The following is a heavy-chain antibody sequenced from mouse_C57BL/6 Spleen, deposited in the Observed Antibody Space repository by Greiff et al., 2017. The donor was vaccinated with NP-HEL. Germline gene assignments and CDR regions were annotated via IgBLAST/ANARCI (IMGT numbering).Heavy chain of an antibody. Sequence: ESGPGLVKPSQSLSLTCSVTGYSITSGYYWNWIRQFPGNKLEWMGYISYDGSNNYNPSLKNRISITRDTSKNQFFLKLNSVTTEDTATYYCARCGNYPHWYFDVWGTGTTVTVSS. CDR3: ARCGNYPHWYFDV. CDR1: GYSITSGYY. CDR2: ISYDGSN. J-gene: IGHJ1*03. D-gene: IGHD2-1*01. V-gene: IGHV3-6*01.